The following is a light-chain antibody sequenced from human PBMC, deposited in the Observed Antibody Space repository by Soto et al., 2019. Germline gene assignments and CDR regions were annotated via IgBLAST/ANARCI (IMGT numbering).Light chain of an antibody. CDR3: QQSYVLPRT. CDR2: DAS. Sequence: DIHMTQSPSFLSASVEASVTITCRANQTITHYLNWYQQKPGRAPALLIYDASSLQSGVPSRFSGRGSGTDFSLTITSLQLADFATYFCQQSYVLPRTFGQGTKVEI. CDR1: QTITHY. J-gene: IGKJ1*01. V-gene: IGKV1-39*01.